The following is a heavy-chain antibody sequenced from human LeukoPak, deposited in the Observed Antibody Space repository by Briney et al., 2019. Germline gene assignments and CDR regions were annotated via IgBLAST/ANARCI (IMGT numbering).Heavy chain of an antibody. CDR2: IYSGGNT. D-gene: IGHD3-9*01. J-gene: IGHJ4*02. V-gene: IGHV3-53*01. Sequence: GGTLRLSCAASGFTLSDYGMFWVRQSPVQGLEWVSIIYSGGNTFYSDSVKGRFTISRDNSKNTLYLQMTSLKAEDTGVYYCAREFDYGTLPWPYWGPGTLVSVSS. CDR1: GFTLSDYG. CDR3: AREFDYGTLPWPY.